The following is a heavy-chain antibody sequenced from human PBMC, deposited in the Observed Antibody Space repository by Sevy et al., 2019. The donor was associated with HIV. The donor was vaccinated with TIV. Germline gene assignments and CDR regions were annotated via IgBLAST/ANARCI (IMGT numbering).Heavy chain of an antibody. D-gene: IGHD4-17*01. Sequence: SETLSLTCTVSGGSISSGAYYWNWIRQHPGKGLEWIGYIYYSGSTYYSPSLKSRVSISGDTSKNQFSLKLTSVTAADTAVYYCARVAHGDYVGWLDPWGQGTLVTVSS. V-gene: IGHV4-31*03. CDR1: GGSISSGAYY. CDR3: ARVAHGDYVGWLDP. CDR2: IYYSGST. J-gene: IGHJ5*02.